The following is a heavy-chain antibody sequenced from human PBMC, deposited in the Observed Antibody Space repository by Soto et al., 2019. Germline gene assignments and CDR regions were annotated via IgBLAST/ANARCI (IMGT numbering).Heavy chain of an antibody. CDR2: ISAYNGNT. D-gene: IGHD2-15*01. V-gene: IGHV1-18*01. Sequence: ASVKVSCKASGYAFTSYGISWVRQAPGQGLEWMGWISAYNGNTNYAQKLQGRVTMTTDTSTSTAYMELRSLRSDDTAVYYCARAPSDCSSGSCYSDLIYQHWGQGTLVTVSS. CDR3: ARAPSDCSSGSCYSDLIYQH. CDR1: GYAFTSYG. J-gene: IGHJ1*01.